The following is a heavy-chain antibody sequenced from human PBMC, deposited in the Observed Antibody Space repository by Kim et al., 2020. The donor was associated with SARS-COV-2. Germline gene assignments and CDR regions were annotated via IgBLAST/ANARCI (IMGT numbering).Heavy chain of an antibody. CDR2: ISAYNGNT. J-gene: IGHJ4*02. CDR3: ARDRGEGGTYGSGSYYNGGYFDY. V-gene: IGHV1-18*01. CDR1: GYTFTSYG. D-gene: IGHD3-10*01. Sequence: ASVKVSCKASGYTFTSYGISWVRQAPGQGLEWMGWISAYNGNTNYAQKLQGRVTMTTDTSTSTAYMELRSLRSDDTAVYYCARDRGEGGTYGSGSYYNGGYFDYWGQGTLVTVSS.